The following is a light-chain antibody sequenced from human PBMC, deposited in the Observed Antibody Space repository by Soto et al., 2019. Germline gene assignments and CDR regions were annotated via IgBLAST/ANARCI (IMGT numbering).Light chain of an antibody. J-gene: IGKJ5*01. Sequence: DIQMTQSPSSLSASVGDRVSITCRASQSISGYLNWYQQRPGEAPKLLVFAATSLQSGVPTRFRGSGSGRVXXXTXXSLRPEDFXXYYCQQSYRTPATFGQGTRLEI. V-gene: IGKV1-39*01. CDR2: AAT. CDR3: QQSYRTPAT. CDR1: QSISGY.